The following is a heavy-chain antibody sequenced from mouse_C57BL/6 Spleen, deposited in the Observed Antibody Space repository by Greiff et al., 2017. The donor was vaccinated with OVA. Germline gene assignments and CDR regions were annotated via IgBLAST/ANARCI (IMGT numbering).Heavy chain of an antibody. CDR2: IWSGGST. D-gene: IGHD1-1*01. Sequence: VHLVESGPGLVQPSQSLSITCTVSGFSLTSYGVHWVRQSPGKGLEWLGVIWSGGSTDYNAAFISRLSISKDNSKSQVFFKMNSLQADDTAIYYCARRRGPYYYGSSYVDYYAMDYWGQGTSVTVSS. V-gene: IGHV2-2*01. J-gene: IGHJ4*01. CDR3: ARRRGPYYYGSSYVDYYAMDY. CDR1: GFSLTSYG.